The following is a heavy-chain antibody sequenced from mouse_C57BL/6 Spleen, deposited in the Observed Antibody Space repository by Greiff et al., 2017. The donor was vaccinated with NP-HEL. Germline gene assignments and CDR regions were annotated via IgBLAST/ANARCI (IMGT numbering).Heavy chain of an antibody. D-gene: IGHD1-1*01. CDR1: GYTFTSYW. CDR3: ARSPYYYGSQGAMDY. CDR2: IYPSDSET. Sequence: VQLQQSGAELVRPGSSVKLSCKASGYTFTSYWMDWVKQRPGQGLEWIGNIYPSDSETHYNQKFKDKATLTVDKSSSTAYMQLSSLTSEDSAVYYCARSPYYYGSQGAMDYWGQGTSVTVSS. V-gene: IGHV1-61*01. J-gene: IGHJ4*01.